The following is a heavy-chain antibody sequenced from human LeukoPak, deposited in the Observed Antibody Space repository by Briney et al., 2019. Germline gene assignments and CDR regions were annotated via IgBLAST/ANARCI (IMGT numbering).Heavy chain of an antibody. CDR2: IYSGGTT. D-gene: IGHD5-18*01. J-gene: IGHJ4*02. CDR1: GFTVSNNY. V-gene: IGHV3-53*01. Sequence: GGSLRLSCAASGFTVSNNYMSWVRQAPGKGLEWVSVIYSGGTTYYADSVKGRFTISRDNSKNTLFLQVNNLRAEDTAVYYCARGSRGYSYGWGQGTLVTVSS. CDR3: ARGSRGYSYG.